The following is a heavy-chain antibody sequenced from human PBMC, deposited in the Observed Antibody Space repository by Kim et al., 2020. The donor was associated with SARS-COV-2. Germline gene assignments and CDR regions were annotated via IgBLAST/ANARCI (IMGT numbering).Heavy chain of an antibody. CDR1: GGSFSGYY. CDR2: INHSGST. CDR3: ARGDPVPGQPREGNYYYYYMDV. V-gene: IGHV4-34*01. J-gene: IGHJ6*03. D-gene: IGHD1-26*01. Sequence: SETLSLTCAVYGGSFSGYYWSWIRQPPGKGLEWIGEINHSGSTNYNPSLKSRVTISVDTYKNQFSLKLSSVTAADTAVYYCARGDPVPGQPREGNYYYYYMDVWGKGATGTVSS.